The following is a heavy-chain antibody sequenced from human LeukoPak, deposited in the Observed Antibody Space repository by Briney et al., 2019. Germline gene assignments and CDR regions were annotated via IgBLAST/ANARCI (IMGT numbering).Heavy chain of an antibody. Sequence: PSETLSLTCTVSGGSISSYYWSWIRQPPGKGLEWIGYIYYSGSTNYNPSLKSRVTISVDTSKNQFSLKLSSVTAADTAVYYCASSDRPGYYYYGMDVWGQGTTVTVSS. CDR1: GGSISSYY. CDR2: IYYSGST. CDR3: ASSDRPGYYYYGMDV. J-gene: IGHJ6*02. V-gene: IGHV4-59*01. D-gene: IGHD2-21*01.